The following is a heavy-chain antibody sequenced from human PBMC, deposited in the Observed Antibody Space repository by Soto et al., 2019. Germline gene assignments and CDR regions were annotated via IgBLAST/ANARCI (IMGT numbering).Heavy chain of an antibody. V-gene: IGHV3-7*05. CDR2: IKQDGSEK. CDR1: GFTFSSYW. Sequence: GGSLRLSCAASGFTFSSYWMSWVRQAPGKGLEWVANIKQDGSEKYYVDSVKGRFTISRDNAKNSLYLQMNSLRAEDTAVYYCARGEPNYYDSSGYYIQYWGQGTLVTVSS. CDR3: ARGEPNYYDSSGYYIQY. J-gene: IGHJ1*01. D-gene: IGHD3-22*01.